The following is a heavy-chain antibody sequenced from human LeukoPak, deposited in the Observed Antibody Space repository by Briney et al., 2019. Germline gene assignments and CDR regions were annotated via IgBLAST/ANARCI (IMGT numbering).Heavy chain of an antibody. D-gene: IGHD3-16*01. Sequence: GGSLRLSCAASGFTFSNAVSWVRQAPGKGLEWVSAISGSGGRTFYADSVKGRFTISRDNSKNTLYLQMNSLRAEDTAVYYCAKLGGQEVHNYYVGVWGKGTTVAVSS. J-gene: IGHJ6*03. V-gene: IGHV3-23*01. CDR1: GFTFSNA. CDR2: ISGSGGRT. CDR3: AKLGGQEVHNYYVGV.